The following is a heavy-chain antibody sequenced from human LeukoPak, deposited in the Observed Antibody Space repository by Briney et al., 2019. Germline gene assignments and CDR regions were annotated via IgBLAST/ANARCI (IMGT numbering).Heavy chain of an antibody. D-gene: IGHD3-3*01. Sequence: SETLSLTCTVSGGSISSYYWSWLRQPAGKGLEWIGRIYTSGSTNYKPSLKSRVTISVDKSKNQFSLKLSSVTAADTAVYYCARDLYYDFWSGYFWFDPWGQGTLVTVSS. CDR1: GGSISSYY. J-gene: IGHJ5*02. CDR3: ARDLYYDFWSGYFWFDP. V-gene: IGHV4-4*07. CDR2: IYTSGST.